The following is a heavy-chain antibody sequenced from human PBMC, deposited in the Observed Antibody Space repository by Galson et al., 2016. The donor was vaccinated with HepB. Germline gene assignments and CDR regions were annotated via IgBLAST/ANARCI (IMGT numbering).Heavy chain of an antibody. V-gene: IGHV3-21*01. D-gene: IGHD3-3*01. J-gene: IGHJ5*02. Sequence: SLRLSCAASGFTFSSYSMKWVRQAPGKGLEWVSSISTTSHFIYYADSVKGRFTISRDNAKTSLYLQMNSLRAEDTAVYYCARDVPTLKYDFWRGDRWGQGTLVTVSS. CDR3: ARDVPTLKYDFWRGDR. CDR2: ISTTSHFI. CDR1: GFTFSSYS.